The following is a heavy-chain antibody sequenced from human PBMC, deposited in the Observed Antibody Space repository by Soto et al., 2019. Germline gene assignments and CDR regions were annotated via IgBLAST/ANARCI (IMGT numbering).Heavy chain of an antibody. CDR1: GYSFTSYW. V-gene: IGHV5-51*01. D-gene: IGHD5-12*01. J-gene: IGHJ6*03. CDR3: ARLRVRLRLALDYYYYMDV. Sequence: GGSLNISCKGSGYSFTSYWIGWVRQMPGKGLEWMGIIYPGDSDTRYSPSFQGQVTISADKSISTAYLQWSSLKASDTAMYYCARLRVRLRLALDYYYYMDVWGKGTTVTVSS. CDR2: IYPGDSDT.